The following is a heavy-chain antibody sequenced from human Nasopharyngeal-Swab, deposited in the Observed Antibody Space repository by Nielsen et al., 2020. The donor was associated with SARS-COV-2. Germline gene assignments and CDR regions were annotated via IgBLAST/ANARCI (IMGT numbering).Heavy chain of an antibody. J-gene: IGHJ4*02. Sequence: GESLKISCAASGFTFSSYSMSWVRQAPGKGLEWVSSISSSSSYIYYADSVKGRFTISRDNAKNSLYLQMNSLRAEDTAVYYCARARTVTTAPYYFDYWGQGTLVTVSS. CDR2: ISSSSSYI. V-gene: IGHV3-21*01. CDR1: GFTFSSYS. CDR3: ARARTVTTAPYYFDY. D-gene: IGHD4-17*01.